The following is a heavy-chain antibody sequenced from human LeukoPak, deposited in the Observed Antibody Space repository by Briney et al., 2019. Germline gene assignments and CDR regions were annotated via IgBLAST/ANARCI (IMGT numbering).Heavy chain of an antibody. J-gene: IGHJ4*02. CDR1: GGSFSGYY. D-gene: IGHD2-2*01. V-gene: IGHV4-34*01. Sequence: SETLSLTCAVYGGSFSGYYWSWIRQPPGKGPEWIGEINHSGSTNYNPSLKSRVTISVDTSKNQFSLKLSSVTAADTAVYYCARAWGLPAAMAGASRVDYWGQGTLVTVSS. CDR2: INHSGST. CDR3: ARAWGLPAAMAGASRVDY.